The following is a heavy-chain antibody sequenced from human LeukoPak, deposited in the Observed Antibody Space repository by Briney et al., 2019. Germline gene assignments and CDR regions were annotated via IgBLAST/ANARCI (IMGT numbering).Heavy chain of an antibody. D-gene: IGHD3-10*01. J-gene: IGHJ4*02. CDR3: ARGTYYYGSGSYPFDY. CDR1: GGSFSGYY. CDR2: IYTSGST. Sequence: TSETLSLTCAVYGGSFSGYYWNWIRQPAGKGLEWIGRIYTSGSTNYNPSLKSRVTMSVDTSKNQFSLKLSSVTAADTAVYYCARGTYYYGSGSYPFDYWGQGTLVTVSS. V-gene: IGHV4-59*10.